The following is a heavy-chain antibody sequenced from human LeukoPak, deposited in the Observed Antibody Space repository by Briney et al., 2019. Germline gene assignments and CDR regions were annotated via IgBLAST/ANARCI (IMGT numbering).Heavy chain of an antibody. CDR3: ARRLTQYDCFDP. CDR2: TYYRSTWYN. CDR1: GDIVSSNSAA. D-gene: IGHD2-2*01. Sequence: SQTLSLTCAISGDIVSSNSAAWNWIRQSPSRGLEWLGRTYYRSTWYNDYAVSVRGRITVNPDTSKNQFSLHLNSVTPEDTAVYYCARRLTQYDCFDPWGQGILVTVSS. J-gene: IGHJ5*02. V-gene: IGHV6-1*01.